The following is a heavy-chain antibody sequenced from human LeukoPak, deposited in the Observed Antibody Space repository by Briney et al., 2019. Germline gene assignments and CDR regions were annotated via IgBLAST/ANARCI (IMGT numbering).Heavy chain of an antibody. V-gene: IGHV4-4*07. Sequence: SETLSLTCTVSGGSISSYYWSWIRQPAGKGLEWIGRIYTSGGTNYNPSLKSRVTISIDKSKNHFSLNLSSVTAADTAVYYCARHNTIFGVLVPLDYWGQGTLATVSS. CDR1: GGSISSYY. J-gene: IGHJ4*02. CDR3: ARHNTIFGVLVPLDY. D-gene: IGHD3-3*01. CDR2: IYTSGGT.